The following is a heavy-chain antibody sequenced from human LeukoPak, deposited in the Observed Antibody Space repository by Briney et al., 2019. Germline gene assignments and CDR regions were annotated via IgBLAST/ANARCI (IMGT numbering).Heavy chain of an antibody. V-gene: IGHV3-11*04. CDR3: ARDFGRWYFDY. CDR2: ISRSGSTK. J-gene: IGHJ4*02. D-gene: IGHD4-23*01. Sequence: GGSLRLSCAASGFTFSDYNMRWIRQAPGKGLEWVSSISRSGSTKYYADSVKGRFTISRDNAKNSLYLQMNSLRAEDTAVYYCARDFGRWYFDYWGQGTLVTVSS. CDR1: GFTFSDYN.